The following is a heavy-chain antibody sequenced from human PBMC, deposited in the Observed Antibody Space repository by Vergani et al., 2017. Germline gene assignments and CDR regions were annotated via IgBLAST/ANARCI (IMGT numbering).Heavy chain of an antibody. CDR1: GGSISSYY. CDR2: IYYSGST. V-gene: IGHV4-59*01. CDR3: ARVTDYYYGMDV. Sequence: QVQLQESGPGLVKPSETLSLTCTVSGGSISSYYWSWIRQPPGKGLEWIGYIYYSGSTNYNPSLKSRVTISVDTSKNQFSLKLSCVTAADTAVYYCARVTDYYYGMDVWGQGTTVTVSS. J-gene: IGHJ6*02.